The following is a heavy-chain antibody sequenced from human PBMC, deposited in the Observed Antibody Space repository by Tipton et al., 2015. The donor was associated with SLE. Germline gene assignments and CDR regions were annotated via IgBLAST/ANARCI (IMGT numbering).Heavy chain of an antibody. D-gene: IGHD3-22*01. V-gene: IGHV4-61*01. CDR3: ARSSGAPDIGYLYYFDY. CDR1: GGSVSSNPHY. J-gene: IGHJ4*02. Sequence: TLSLTCTVSGGSVSSNPHYWSWIRQPPGKGLEWIGDIHYTVSTNYNPSLNSRVTISVDTSKHQVSLKLSSVTAADTAVYYCARSSGAPDIGYLYYFDYWGQGTLVTVSS. CDR2: IHYTVST.